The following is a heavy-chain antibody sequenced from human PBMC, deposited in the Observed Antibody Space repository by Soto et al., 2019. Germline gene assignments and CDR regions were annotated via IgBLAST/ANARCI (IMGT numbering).Heavy chain of an antibody. CDR2: ISGNGGTT. J-gene: IGHJ4*02. CDR3: VKALYGGADY. CDR1: GFTFSTYA. V-gene: IGHV3-23*01. Sequence: EVQLLESGGGLVQPGGSLRVSCAASGFTFSTYALGWVRQAPGKGLEWVSAISGNGGTTYYSDSVKGRFSISRDNSKNKLYLQMNRLRAEDTAVYYCVKALYGGADYWGQGTLVTVSS. D-gene: IGHD4-17*01.